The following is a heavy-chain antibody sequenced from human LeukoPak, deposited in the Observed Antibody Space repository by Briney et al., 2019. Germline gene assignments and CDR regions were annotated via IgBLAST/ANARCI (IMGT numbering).Heavy chain of an antibody. J-gene: IGHJ6*03. CDR2: INPSGGST. D-gene: IGHD5-18*01. CDR3: VRGPPIRGYRYGYDTGYYYSYSMDV. V-gene: IGHV1-46*01. Sequence: ASVKVSCKASGYTFTGHYMHWVRQAPGQGLEWMGIINPSGGSTSYAQKFQGRVTMTRDMSTSTVYMELSSLRSEDTAVYYCVRGPPIRGYRYGYDTGYYYSYSMDVWGKGTTVTISS. CDR1: GYTFTGHY.